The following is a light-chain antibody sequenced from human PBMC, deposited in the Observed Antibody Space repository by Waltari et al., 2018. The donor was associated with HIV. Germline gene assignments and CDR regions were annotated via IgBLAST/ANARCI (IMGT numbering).Light chain of an antibody. Sequence: QTVVTQEAPFSVSPGGTVTLTCGLSSGSVSTNYYPSWYQQTPGQAPRTLIYSTNTRSSGVPDRFSGSILGNKAALTFTGAQADDESDYYCVLYLGSGISVFGGGTKLTVL. CDR3: VLYLGSGISV. CDR1: SGSVSTNYY. J-gene: IGLJ2*01. CDR2: STN. V-gene: IGLV8-61*01.